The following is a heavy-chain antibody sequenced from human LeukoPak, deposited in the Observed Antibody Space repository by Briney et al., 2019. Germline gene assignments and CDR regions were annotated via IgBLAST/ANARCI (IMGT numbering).Heavy chain of an antibody. V-gene: IGHV4-59*11. D-gene: IGHD3-9*01. CDR1: GGSISSHY. Sequence: SETLSLTCTVSGGSISSHYWSWIRQPPGKGLEGIGYIYYSGSTNYNPSLKSRVTISVDTSKNQFSLKLSSVTAADTAVYYCARLPLGRYFDRRGYFDYWGQGTLVTVSS. J-gene: IGHJ4*02. CDR3: ARLPLGRYFDRRGYFDY. CDR2: IYYSGST.